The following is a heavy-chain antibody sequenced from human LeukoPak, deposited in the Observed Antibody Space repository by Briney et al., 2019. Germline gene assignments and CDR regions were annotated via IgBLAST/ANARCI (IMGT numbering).Heavy chain of an antibody. Sequence: GGSLRLSCAASGFSFSSYAMNWVRQAPGKGLEWVSTTTGGGLTTYYADSVKGRFNISRDNSKTTMYLQMNSLRAEDTAVYYCARDLQVYSSSWYGMNLDYWGQGTLVTVSS. CDR3: ARDLQVYSSSWYGMNLDY. CDR1: GFSFSSYA. V-gene: IGHV3-23*01. J-gene: IGHJ4*02. CDR2: TTGGGLTT. D-gene: IGHD6-13*01.